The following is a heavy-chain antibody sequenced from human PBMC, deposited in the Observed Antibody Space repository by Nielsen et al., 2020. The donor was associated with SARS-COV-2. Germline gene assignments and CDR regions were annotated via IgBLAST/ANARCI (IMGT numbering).Heavy chain of an antibody. CDR1: GGSISSYY. CDR2: IYYSGST. J-gene: IGHJ6*02. CDR3: ARDRRTRRDGYSWYYGMDV. V-gene: IGHV4-59*01. D-gene: IGHD5-24*01. Sequence: GSLRLSCTVSGGSISSYYWSWIRQPPGKGLEWIGYIYYSGSTNYNPSLKSRVTISVDTSKNQFSLKLSSVTAADTAVYYCARDRRTRRDGYSWYYGMDVWGQGTTVTVSS.